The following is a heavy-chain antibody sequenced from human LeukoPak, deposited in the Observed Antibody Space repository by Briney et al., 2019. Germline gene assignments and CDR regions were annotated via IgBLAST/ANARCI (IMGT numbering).Heavy chain of an antibody. V-gene: IGHV4-39*01. Sequence: SETLSLTCTISGDSISSSSYYWGWIRQPPGKGLEWIGDIYYRGSTYYSPSLKSRASISIDTSNNQFSYTFTSVTAADTALYICARRRYYDSTGYLDWGQGTLVTVSS. CDR3: ARRRYYDSTGYLD. D-gene: IGHD3-22*01. CDR2: IYYRGST. CDR1: GDSISSSSYY. J-gene: IGHJ1*01.